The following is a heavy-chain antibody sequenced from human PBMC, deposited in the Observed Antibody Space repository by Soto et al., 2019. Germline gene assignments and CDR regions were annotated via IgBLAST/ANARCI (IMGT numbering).Heavy chain of an antibody. D-gene: IGHD6-13*01. CDR1: GYTFTSYD. V-gene: IGHV1-8*01. Sequence: QVQLVQSGAEVKKPGASVKVSCKASGYTFTSYDINWVRQATGQGLEWMGWMNPNSGNTGYAQKFQGRVTMTRNTSISTAYMELSSLRTEDTAVYYCARALRGVSSSWYPPGYWGQGTLVTVSS. CDR2: MNPNSGNT. CDR3: ARALRGVSSSWYPPGY. J-gene: IGHJ4*02.